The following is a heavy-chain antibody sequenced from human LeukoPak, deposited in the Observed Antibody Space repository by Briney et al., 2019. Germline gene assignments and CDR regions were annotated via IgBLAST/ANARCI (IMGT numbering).Heavy chain of an antibody. CDR3: ARDKGIAAAGTAAMVYYGMDV. CDR2: ISSSGSTI. D-gene: IGHD6-13*01. V-gene: IGHV3-11*01. Sequence: PGGSLRLSCAASGFTFSDYYMSWIRQAPGKGPEWVSYISSSGSTIYYADSVKGRFTISRDNAKNSLYLQMNSLRAEDTAVYYCARDKGIAAAGTAAMVYYGMDVWGQGTTVTVSS. CDR1: GFTFSDYY. J-gene: IGHJ6*02.